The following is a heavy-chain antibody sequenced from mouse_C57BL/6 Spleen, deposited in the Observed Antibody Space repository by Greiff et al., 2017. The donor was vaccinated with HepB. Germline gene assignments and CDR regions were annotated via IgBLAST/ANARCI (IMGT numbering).Heavy chain of an antibody. Sequence: QVQLQQSGAELVRPGASVKLSCKASGYTFTDYYINWVKQRPGQGLEWIARIYPGSGNTYYNEKFKGKATLTAEKSSSTAYMQLSSLTSEDSAVYFCARGATDMDYWGQGTSVTVSS. CDR1: GYTFTDYY. CDR2: IYPGSGNT. J-gene: IGHJ4*01. CDR3: ARGATDMDY. D-gene: IGHD1-1*01. V-gene: IGHV1-76*01.